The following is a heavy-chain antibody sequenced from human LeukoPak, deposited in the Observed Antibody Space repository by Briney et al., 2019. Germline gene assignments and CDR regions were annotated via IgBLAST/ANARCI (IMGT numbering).Heavy chain of an antibody. CDR3: ARAGGLYYYDSSGYYTGDYY. CDR1: GYTFTSYG. CDR2: ISAYNGNT. V-gene: IGHV1-18*01. Sequence: ASVKVSCKASGYTFTSYGISWVRRAPGQGLEWMGWISAYNGNTNYAQKLQGRVTMTTDTSTSTAYMELRSLRSDDTAVYYCARAGGLYYYDSSGYYTGDYYWGQGTLVTVSS. J-gene: IGHJ4*02. D-gene: IGHD3-22*01.